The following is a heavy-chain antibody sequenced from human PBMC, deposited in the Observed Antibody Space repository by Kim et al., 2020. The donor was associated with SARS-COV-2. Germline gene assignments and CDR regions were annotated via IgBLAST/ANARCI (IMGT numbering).Heavy chain of an antibody. CDR2: IRGIFNFT. CDR3: VKFFSVPDS. CDR1: GFTLSDSA. V-gene: IGHV3-23*01. Sequence: GGSLRLSCAASGFTLSDSAMSWVRQAPGKGLEWVSGIRGIFNFTYYADSVKGRFTISRDTSRNTVDLQMNSLRVEDAAIYYCVKFFSVPDSGGLGTVVTV. D-gene: IGHD1-26*01. J-gene: IGHJ4*02.